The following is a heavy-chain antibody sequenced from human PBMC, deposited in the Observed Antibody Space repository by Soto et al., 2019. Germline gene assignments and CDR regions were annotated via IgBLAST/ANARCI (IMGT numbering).Heavy chain of an antibody. J-gene: IGHJ5*02. Sequence: QLQLQESGPGLVKPSETLSLTCTVSGGSISDDTYYWGWIRQPPGKGLEWIGSIYYSWTSSYNPSLGSRVTMSFDTSKKQLSLRLRSVTATDTAVYYCARRHCTSPGCVPLGPLGHGTLVTVSS. V-gene: IGHV4-39*01. D-gene: IGHD2-8*01. CDR3: ARRHCTSPGCVPLGP. CDR2: IYYSWTS. CDR1: GGSISDDTYY.